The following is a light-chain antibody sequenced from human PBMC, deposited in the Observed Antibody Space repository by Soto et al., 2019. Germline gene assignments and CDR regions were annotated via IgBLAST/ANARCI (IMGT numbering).Light chain of an antibody. CDR1: QSVSSN. J-gene: IGKJ1*01. CDR2: HAS. Sequence: EIVMTQSPATLSVSPGERATLSCRASQSVSSNLAWYQQKPGQAPRLLIYHASTRATGIPARFSGSGSGTDFTLTISSLQSEDFAVYYCQHYNNWPPWTFGQGTKVEIK. V-gene: IGKV3-15*01. CDR3: QHYNNWPPWT.